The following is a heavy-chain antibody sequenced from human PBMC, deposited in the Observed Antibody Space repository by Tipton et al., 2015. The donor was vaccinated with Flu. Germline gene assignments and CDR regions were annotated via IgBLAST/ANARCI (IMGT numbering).Heavy chain of an antibody. CDR2: ISIGGGNT. Sequence: GSLRLSCAASGHIFGSYAMTWVRQAPGKGLEWISLISIGGGNTDYADSVKGRFTISRDNSKNTLYLQMNSLRVEDTAVYYCAKDAGGLWFGAQQVYYFDSWGQGTLVSVSS. V-gene: IGHV3-23*01. J-gene: IGHJ4*02. CDR3: AKDAGGLWFGAQQVYYFDS. D-gene: IGHD3-10*01. CDR1: GHIFGSYA.